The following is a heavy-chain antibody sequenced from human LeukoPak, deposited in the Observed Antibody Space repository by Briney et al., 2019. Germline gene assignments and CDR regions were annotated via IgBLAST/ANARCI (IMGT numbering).Heavy chain of an antibody. CDR1: GYIFTSYL. CDR2: IYPGDSDT. V-gene: IGHV5-51*01. Sequence: GESLKISCKVSGYIFTSYLMGWVRQMPGKGLEWMGIIYPGDSDTRYIPSFQGHVTISAAKSISTAYLQWGSLKASDTDMYYCARYVYYGSEFFDYWGQGTLVTVSS. D-gene: IGHD3-10*01. J-gene: IGHJ4*02. CDR3: ARYVYYGSEFFDY.